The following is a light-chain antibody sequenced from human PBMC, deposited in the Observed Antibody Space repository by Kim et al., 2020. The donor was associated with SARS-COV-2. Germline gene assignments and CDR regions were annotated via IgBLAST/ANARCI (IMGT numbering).Light chain of an antibody. CDR2: GAS. CDR1: QSVSSSY. J-gene: IGKJ2*01. Sequence: SPGERATLSCRDSQSVSSSYLAWYQQKPGQAPRRLIYGASSRATGIPDRFSGRGSGTDFTLTISRLEPEDFAVYYCQQYGSSPYTFGQGTKLEI. CDR3: QQYGSSPYT. V-gene: IGKV3-20*01.